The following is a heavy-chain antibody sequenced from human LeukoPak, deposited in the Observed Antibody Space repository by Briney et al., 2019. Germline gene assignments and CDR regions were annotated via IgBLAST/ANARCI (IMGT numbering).Heavy chain of an antibody. J-gene: IGHJ4*02. Sequence: SETLSLTCTVSGGSISSSSYYWGWIRQPPGKGLEWIGSIYYSGSTYYNPSLKSRVTISVDTSKNQFSLKLSSVTAADTAVYYCARHRDIVVVVAAILDFDYWGQGTLATVSS. CDR1: GGSISSSSYY. CDR3: ARHRDIVVVVAAILDFDY. CDR2: IYYSGST. D-gene: IGHD2-15*01. V-gene: IGHV4-39*01.